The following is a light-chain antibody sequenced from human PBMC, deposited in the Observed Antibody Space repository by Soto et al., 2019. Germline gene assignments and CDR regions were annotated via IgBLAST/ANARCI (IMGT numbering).Light chain of an antibody. CDR2: GNS. J-gene: IGLJ2*01. CDR1: SSNIGAGYD. V-gene: IGLV1-40*01. CDR3: MQSIQLPPT. Sequence: QSVLTQPPSVSGAPGQRVTISCTGSSSNIGAGYDVHWYQQLPGTAPKLLIYGNSNRPSGVPDRFSGSKSGTSASLAITGLQAEDEADYYCMQSIQLPPTFGGGTK.